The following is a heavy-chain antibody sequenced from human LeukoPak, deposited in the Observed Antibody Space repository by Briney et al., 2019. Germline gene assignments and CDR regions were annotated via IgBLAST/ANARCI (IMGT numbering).Heavy chain of an antibody. CDR3: ASRDSSSSWTPLADY. CDR2: ISYDGSNK. CDR1: GFTFSSYA. D-gene: IGHD6-13*01. V-gene: IGHV3-30*04. Sequence: GGSLRLSCAASGFTFSSYAMHWVRQAPGKGLEWVAVISYDGSNKYYADSVKGRFTISRDNSKNTLYLQMNSLGAEDTAVYYCASRDSSSSWTPLADYWGQGTLVTVSS. J-gene: IGHJ4*02.